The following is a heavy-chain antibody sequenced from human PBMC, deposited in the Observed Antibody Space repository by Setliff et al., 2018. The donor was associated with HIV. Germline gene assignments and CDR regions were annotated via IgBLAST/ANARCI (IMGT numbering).Heavy chain of an antibody. D-gene: IGHD1-1*01. CDR3: ARAKATRQARPTNCFDP. CDR1: GGTFTNSA. J-gene: IGHJ5*02. V-gene: IGHV1-69*10. Sequence: SVKVSCKASGGTFTNSAIGWVRQAPGQGLEWMGAIVPILGIANSAQKFQGRVTITADESTSTAYMELSSLRFEDTAVYYCARAKATRQARPTNCFDPWGQGTLVTVSS. CDR2: IVPILGIA.